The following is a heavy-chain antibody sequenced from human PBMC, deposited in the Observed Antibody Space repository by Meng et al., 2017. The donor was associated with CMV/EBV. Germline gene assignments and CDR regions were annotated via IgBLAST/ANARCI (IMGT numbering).Heavy chain of an antibody. J-gene: IGHJ6*02. CDR2: ISWNSGSI. CDR3: AKVYATGGYYYGMDV. Sequence: SLKISCAASEFTFDDYAMHWVRQAPGKGLEWVSGISWNSGSIGYADSVKGRVTISRDNAKNSLYLQMNSLRAEDTALYYCAKVYATGGYYYGMDVWGQGATVTVSS. CDR1: EFTFDDYA. V-gene: IGHV3-9*01. D-gene: IGHD2-2*02.